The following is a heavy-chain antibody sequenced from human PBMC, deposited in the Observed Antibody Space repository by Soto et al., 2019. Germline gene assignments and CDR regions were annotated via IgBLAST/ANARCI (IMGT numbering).Heavy chain of an antibody. J-gene: IGHJ6*03. CDR3: ARGARAIVAKYYYYYYYMDV. V-gene: IGHV3-74*01. CDR1: GFTFSSYW. CDR2: INSDGSST. Sequence: GGSLRLSCAASGFTFSSYWMHWVRQAPGKGLVWVSRINSDGSSTSYADSVKGRFTNSRDNAKNTLYLQMNSLRAEDTAVYYCARGARAIVAKYYYYYYYMDVWGKGTTVTVSS. D-gene: IGHD5-12*01.